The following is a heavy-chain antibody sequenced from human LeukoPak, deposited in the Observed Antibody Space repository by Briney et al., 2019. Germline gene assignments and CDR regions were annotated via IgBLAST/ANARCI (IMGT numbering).Heavy chain of an antibody. CDR3: ASLIPGTTGHRINYFDY. CDR2: ISAGGST. Sequence: SETLSLTCTVSGDSMSSSYWNWIRQPPGKGLEWIGYISAGGSTNYNPSLKSRIIISVDMSKTQFPLKLTPVTAADTAIYYCASLIPGTTGHRINYFDYWGRGTLVTVSS. V-gene: IGHV4-4*09. J-gene: IGHJ4*02. D-gene: IGHD1-20*01. CDR1: GDSMSSSY.